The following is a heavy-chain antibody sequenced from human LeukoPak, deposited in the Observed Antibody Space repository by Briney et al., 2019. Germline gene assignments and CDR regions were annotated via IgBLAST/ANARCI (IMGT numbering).Heavy chain of an antibody. CDR3: AAEVQLEGVSYYYYGMDV. J-gene: IGHJ6*02. D-gene: IGHD1-1*01. CDR1: GFTFTSSA. CDR2: IVVGSGNT. Sequence: SVKVSCKASGFTFTSSAVQWVRQARGQRLEWIGWIVVGSGNTNYAQKFQERVTITRDMSTSTAYMELSSLRSEDTAVYYCAAEVQLEGVSYYYYGMDVWGQGTTVTVSS. V-gene: IGHV1-58*01.